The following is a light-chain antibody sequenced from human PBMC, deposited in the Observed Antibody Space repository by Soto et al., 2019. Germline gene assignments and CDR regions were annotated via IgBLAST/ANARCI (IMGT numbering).Light chain of an antibody. J-gene: IGLJ1*01. CDR1: SXDVGGYNY. Sequence: QSALTQPASVSGSPGQSITISCTGTSXDVGGYNYVSWYQQHPGKAPKLMIYEVSNRPSGVSNRFSGSKSGNTASLTISELQAEDEADYYCSSYTSSSTLYVSGTGTKLTVL. CDR3: SSYTSSSTLYV. V-gene: IGLV2-14*01. CDR2: EVS.